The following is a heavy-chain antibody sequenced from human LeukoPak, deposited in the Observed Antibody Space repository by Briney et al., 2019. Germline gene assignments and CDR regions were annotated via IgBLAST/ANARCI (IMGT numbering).Heavy chain of an antibody. J-gene: IGHJ4*02. CDR3: ASGNWIQLWLSPLDY. V-gene: IGHV1-69*01. Sequence: FQGRVTITADESTSTAYMELSSLRSEDTAVYYCASGNWIQLWLSPLDYWGQGTLVTVSS. D-gene: IGHD5-18*01.